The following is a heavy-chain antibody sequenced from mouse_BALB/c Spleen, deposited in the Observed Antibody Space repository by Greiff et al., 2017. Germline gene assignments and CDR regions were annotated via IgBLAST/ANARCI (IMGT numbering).Heavy chain of an antibody. CDR1: GFTFSSYG. CDR3: ARDDPFAY. Sequence: EVQVVESGGGLVQPGGSLKLSCAASGFTFSSYGMSWVRQTPDKRLELVATINSNGGSTYYPDSAKGRFTISRDNAKNTLYLQMSSLKSEDTAMYYCARDDPFAYWGQGTLVTVSA. V-gene: IGHV5-6-3*01. J-gene: IGHJ3*01. CDR2: INSNGGST.